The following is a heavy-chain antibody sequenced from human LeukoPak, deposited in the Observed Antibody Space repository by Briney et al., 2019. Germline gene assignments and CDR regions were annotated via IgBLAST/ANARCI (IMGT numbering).Heavy chain of an antibody. V-gene: IGHV3-21*01. CDR3: TRVEETATTAAIIRKYSYYYYYMDV. CDR2: ISSSSSYI. Sequence: GGSLRLSCAASGFTFSSYSMNWVRQAPGKGLEWVSSISSSSSYIYYADSVKGRFTISRDNAKNSLYLQMSSLRAEDTAVHYCTRVEETATTAAIIRKYSYYYYYMDVWGKGNTVTVSS. J-gene: IGHJ6*03. CDR1: GFTFSSYS. D-gene: IGHD4-11*01.